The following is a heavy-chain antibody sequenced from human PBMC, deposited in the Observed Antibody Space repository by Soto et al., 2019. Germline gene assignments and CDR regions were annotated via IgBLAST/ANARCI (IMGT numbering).Heavy chain of an antibody. Sequence: PETLSLTCAVSGGSMKNNDWWSWVRPSPGQGLEWIGEIHHTGDNKYNPSLRSRVTMSVDTSKKHVSLQLNSVTGADTAVYYCARGSALGTFGLDVWGQGTTVIVSS. CDR2: IHHTGDN. J-gene: IGHJ6*02. D-gene: IGHD1-26*01. V-gene: IGHV4-4*03. CDR1: GGSMKNNDW. CDR3: ARGSALGTFGLDV.